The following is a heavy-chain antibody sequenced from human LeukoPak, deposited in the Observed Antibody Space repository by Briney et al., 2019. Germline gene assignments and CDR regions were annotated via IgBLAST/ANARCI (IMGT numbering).Heavy chain of an antibody. Sequence: SETLSLTCTVSGGSISSSSYYWGWIRQPPGKGLEWIGSIYYSGSTYYNPSLKSRVTISVDTSKNQFSLKLSPVTAADTAVCYCARHWYSSGWFDYWGQGTLVTVSS. CDR3: ARHWYSSGWFDY. J-gene: IGHJ4*02. V-gene: IGHV4-39*01. CDR1: GGSISSSSYY. D-gene: IGHD6-19*01. CDR2: IYYSGST.